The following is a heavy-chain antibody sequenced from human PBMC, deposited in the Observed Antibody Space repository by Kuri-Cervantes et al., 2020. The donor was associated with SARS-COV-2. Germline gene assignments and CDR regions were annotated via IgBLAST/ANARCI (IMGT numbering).Heavy chain of an antibody. CDR3: ARVENFRGTNKYYPFFHY. V-gene: IGHV4-30-4*01. CDR2: IYYSGGT. CDR1: GGSFINTDHY. D-gene: IGHD3-16*01. Sequence: SETLSLTCTVSGGSFINTDHYWTWIRQPPGKGLEWIGHIYYSGGTFYNPSLQSRILMSIDTSKNQSSLKLSSVTAADTAVYYCARVENFRGTNKYYPFFHYWGQGTPVTVSS. J-gene: IGHJ4*02.